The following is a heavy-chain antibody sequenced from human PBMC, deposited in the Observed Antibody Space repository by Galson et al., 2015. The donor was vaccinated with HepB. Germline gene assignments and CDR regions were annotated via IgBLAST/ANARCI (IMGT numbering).Heavy chain of an antibody. CDR1: GFTFTTYY. V-gene: IGHV3-7*01. J-gene: IGHJ4*02. CDR2: ISQDGSAK. CDR3: AKWSAAFDC. D-gene: IGHD2-8*01. Sequence: SLRLSCAASGFTFTTYYMGWVRQAPGKGQEWVANISQDGSAKNYVDSVKGRFTISRDNAKNSLYLQMNSLRVEDTAVYYCAKWSAAFDCWGQGALVTVSS.